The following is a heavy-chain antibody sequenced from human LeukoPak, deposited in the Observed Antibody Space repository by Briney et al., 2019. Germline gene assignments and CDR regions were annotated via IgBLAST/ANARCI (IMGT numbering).Heavy chain of an antibody. CDR1: GGSISSGDYY. Sequence: SQTLSLTCTVSGGSISSGDYYWSWLRQPPGKGLEWIGYIYYSGSTYYNPSLKSRVTLSVDTSKNQFSLKLSSVTAADTAVYYCARDLWYDQGIGIWGQGTMVTVSS. J-gene: IGHJ3*02. CDR2: IYYSGST. D-gene: IGHD3-10*01. V-gene: IGHV4-30-4*08. CDR3: ARDLWYDQGIGI.